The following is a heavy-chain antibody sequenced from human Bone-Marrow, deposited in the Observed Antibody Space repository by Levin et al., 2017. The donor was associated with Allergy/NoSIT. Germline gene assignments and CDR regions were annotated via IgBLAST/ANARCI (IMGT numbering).Heavy chain of an antibody. J-gene: IGHJ6*03. D-gene: IGHD7-27*01. Sequence: PSETLSLTCAVSGGSISSSNWWSWVRQPPGKGLEWIGEIYHSGSTNYNPSLKSRVTISVDKSKNQFSLKLSSVTAADTAVYYCATFTGVTPPYDYYYMDVWGKGTTVTVSS. V-gene: IGHV4-4*02. CDR1: GGSISSSNW. CDR2: IYHSGST. CDR3: ATFTGVTPPYDYYYMDV.